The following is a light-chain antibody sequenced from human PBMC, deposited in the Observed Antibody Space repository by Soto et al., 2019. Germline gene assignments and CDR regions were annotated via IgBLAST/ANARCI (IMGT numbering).Light chain of an antibody. CDR3: QQYNSYSGT. CDR1: QSISSS. V-gene: IGKV1-5*01. J-gene: IGKJ1*01. CDR2: DAS. Sequence: DIQMTQSPSTLSASVGDIVTINFRASQSISSSLAWYQQKPGKAPKLLIYDASSLEGGVPSRFSGSGSGTDFTLTISSLQPDDFATYYCQQYNSYSGTFGPGTKVDIK.